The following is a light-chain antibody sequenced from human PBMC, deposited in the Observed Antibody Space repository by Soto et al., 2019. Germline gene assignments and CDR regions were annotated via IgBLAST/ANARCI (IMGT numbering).Light chain of an antibody. J-gene: IGLJ2*01. CDR3: QSYDSSIVV. V-gene: IGLV6-57*04. CDR2: EDN. CDR1: SGSIASNY. Sequence: NFMLTQPHSVSESPGKTVTISCTRSSGSIASNYVQWYQQRPGSAPTTVIYEDNQRPSGVPVRFSGSTDGSSNSASLTISGLQTEDEADYYCQSYDSSIVVFGGGTKLTVL.